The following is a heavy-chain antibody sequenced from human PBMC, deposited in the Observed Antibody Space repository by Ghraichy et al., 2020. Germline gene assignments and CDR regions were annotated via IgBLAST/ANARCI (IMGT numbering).Heavy chain of an antibody. Sequence: GGSLRLSCAASGFTFSSYAMNWVRQAPGKGLEWVSTISGSGGRTYYADSVKGRFTISRDNSKNTLYLQMNSLRAEDTAVYYCAKDLWGSYPGTFDIWGQGTMVTVSS. CDR1: GFTFSSYA. CDR2: ISGSGGRT. D-gene: IGHD3-16*02. J-gene: IGHJ3*02. V-gene: IGHV3-23*01. CDR3: AKDLWGSYPGTFDI.